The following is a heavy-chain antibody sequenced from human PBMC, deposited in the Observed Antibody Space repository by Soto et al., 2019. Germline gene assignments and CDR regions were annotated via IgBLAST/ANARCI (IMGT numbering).Heavy chain of an antibody. CDR3: ARGVLEVTIFGVVSYYYGMDV. Sequence: SETLSLTCAVSGHSISSGYYWGWIRQPPGKGLEWIGSIYHSGSTYYNPSLKSRVTISVDTSKNQFSLKLSSVTATDTAVYYCARGVLEVTIFGVVSYYYGMDVWGQGTTVTVSS. V-gene: IGHV4-38-2*01. CDR1: GHSISSGYY. CDR2: IYHSGST. D-gene: IGHD3-3*01. J-gene: IGHJ6*02.